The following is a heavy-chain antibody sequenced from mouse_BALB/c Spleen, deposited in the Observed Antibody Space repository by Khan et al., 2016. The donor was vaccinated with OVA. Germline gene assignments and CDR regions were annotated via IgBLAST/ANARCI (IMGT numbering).Heavy chain of an antibody. D-gene: IGHD4-1*01. CDR1: GFTFSSSS. J-gene: IGHJ3*01. CDR3: ASHLTGSFAY. CDR2: ISSAGDYT. Sequence: EVQLQESGGDLVKPGGSLKLSCAASGFTFSSSSMPWVRQTPDKRLEWVTTISSAGDYTYYPDSVRGRFTISRDNAKNSLYLQMSSLKSEDTAMYYCASHLTGSFAYWGQGTLVTGSA. V-gene: IGHV5-6*01.